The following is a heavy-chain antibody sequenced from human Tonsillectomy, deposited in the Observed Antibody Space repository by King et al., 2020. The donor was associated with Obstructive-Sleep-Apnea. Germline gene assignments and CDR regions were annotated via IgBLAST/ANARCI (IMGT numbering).Heavy chain of an antibody. V-gene: IGHV3-30*04. CDR3: ARDKVPGSFIMVETTTYSYGLDA. CDR1: GFTFSTFD. D-gene: IGHD5-18*01. CDR2: ISYDGSDK. Sequence: VQLVESGGGVVQPGGSLRLSCAASGFTFSTFDVHWVRQAPGKGLEWVALISYDGSDKYYADSVKGRFTISRDNSKNTLYLQINSLRAEDTAVYHCARDKVPGSFIMVETTTYSYGLDAWGQGTTVTVSS. J-gene: IGHJ6*02.